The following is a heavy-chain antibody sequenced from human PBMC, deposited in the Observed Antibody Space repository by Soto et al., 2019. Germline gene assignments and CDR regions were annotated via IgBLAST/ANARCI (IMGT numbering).Heavy chain of an antibody. CDR2: ISAYNGNT. CDR3: ARHYGSGGSCYSAFDI. D-gene: IGHD2-15*01. J-gene: IGHJ3*02. Sequence: QVQLVQSGAEVKKPGASVKVSCKASGYTFTSYGISWVRQAPGQGLEWMGWISAYNGNTNYAQKLQGRVSMTTDTATSTAYMDLRSLRSDDTAVYYCARHYGSGGSCYSAFDIWGQGTMVTVSS. CDR1: GYTFTSYG. V-gene: IGHV1-18*01.